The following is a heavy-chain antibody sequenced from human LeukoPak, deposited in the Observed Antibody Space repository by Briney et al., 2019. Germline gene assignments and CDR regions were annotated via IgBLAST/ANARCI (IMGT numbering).Heavy chain of an antibody. CDR2: ISSSGSTR. Sequence: GGSLRLSCAGSGFTFSSYEMNWVRQAPGKGLEWVSYISSSGSTRYYADSVKGRFTVSRDNAKNSLYLQMNSLRAEDTAVYYCARGWLRADYWGQGTLVTVSS. V-gene: IGHV3-48*03. D-gene: IGHD5-12*01. J-gene: IGHJ4*02. CDR1: GFTFSSYE. CDR3: ARGWLRADY.